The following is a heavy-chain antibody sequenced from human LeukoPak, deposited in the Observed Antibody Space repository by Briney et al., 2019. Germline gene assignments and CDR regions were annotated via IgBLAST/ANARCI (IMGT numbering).Heavy chain of an antibody. D-gene: IGHD1-26*01. V-gene: IGHV4-59*01. CDR1: GGSISIYY. J-gene: IGHJ4*02. CDR3: VRDRELYY. Sequence: SETLSLTCSVSGGSISIYYWSWIRQPPGKGLERIGYVYNSGSTDYNPSLKSRVTISVDTSKNQFSLKVNSVTASDTAVYYCVRDRELYYWGQGILVTVSS. CDR2: VYNSGST.